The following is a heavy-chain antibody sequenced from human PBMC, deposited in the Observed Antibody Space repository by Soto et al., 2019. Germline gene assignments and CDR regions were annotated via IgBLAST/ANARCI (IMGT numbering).Heavy chain of an antibody. CDR3: ARYRREAVAGYTLDN. Sequence: XETLSLTCAVSGCSISSNYWTWIRKPPGKGLEWIGYVYNSGSTNYDPSLKSRVTISEDTSKSQFSLKVNSMTAADTAVYYCARYRREAVAGYTLDNWGQGYLVTVSS. CDR1: GCSISSNY. J-gene: IGHJ4*02. D-gene: IGHD6-13*01. CDR2: VYNSGST. V-gene: IGHV4-59*01.